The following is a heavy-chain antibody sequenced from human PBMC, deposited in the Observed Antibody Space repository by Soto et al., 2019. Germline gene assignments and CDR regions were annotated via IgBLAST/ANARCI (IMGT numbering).Heavy chain of an antibody. Sequence: QVQLVQSGAEVKKPGASVKVSCKASGYIFTSHDINWVRHVPGQGFEWMGWMSPFSGNTGSAQKFQGRVSLTRNTSIKTSYVELSSLTSDYTAVYYCARGLCTSGTCYGLTVDFWGQGTTVTDSS. CDR2: MSPFSGNT. CDR1: GYIFTSHD. V-gene: IGHV1-8*01. CDR3: ARGLCTSGTCYGLTVDF. D-gene: IGHD2-15*01. J-gene: IGHJ3*01.